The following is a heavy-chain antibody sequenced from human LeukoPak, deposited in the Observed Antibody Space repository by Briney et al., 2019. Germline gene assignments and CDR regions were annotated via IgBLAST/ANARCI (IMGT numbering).Heavy chain of an antibody. CDR2: IIPIFGTA. CDR1: GGTFSSYA. D-gene: IGHD3-22*01. J-gene: IGHJ4*02. V-gene: IGHV1-69*05. Sequence: ASVRVSCKASGGTFSSYAISWVRPAPGQGLEWMGGIIPIFGTANYAQKLQGRVTMTTDTSTSTAYMELRSLRSDDTAVYYCARDLGEYSYDSSTYYWGQGTLVTVSS. CDR3: ARDLGEYSYDSSTYY.